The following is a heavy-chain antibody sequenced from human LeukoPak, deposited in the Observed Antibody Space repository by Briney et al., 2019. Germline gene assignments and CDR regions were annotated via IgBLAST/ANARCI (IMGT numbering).Heavy chain of an antibody. J-gene: IGHJ4*02. CDR2: ISSSGTTK. D-gene: IGHD6-19*01. CDR1: GFTFSSYE. V-gene: IGHV3-48*03. Sequence: GGSLRLSCAASGFTFSSYEMNWVRQAPGKGLEWLAYISSSGTTKYYADSVKGRFTISRDNAKNSLYLQMNSLRAEDTAVYYCARGSSSSGYYFDYWGQGTLVTVSS. CDR3: ARGSSSSGYYFDY.